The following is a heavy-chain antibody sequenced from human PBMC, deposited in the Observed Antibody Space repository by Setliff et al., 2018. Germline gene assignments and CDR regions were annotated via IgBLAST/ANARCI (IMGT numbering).Heavy chain of an antibody. V-gene: IGHV3-20*04. CDR1: GFTFDVYD. J-gene: IGHJ4*02. CDR3: AKDISRTGYYYFDY. Sequence: GGSLRLSCAASGFTFDVYDLNWVRQAPGKGLEWVSSINWNGDRTGYADSVKGRFTISRDNAKNSLYLQMNSLRAENTAVYYCAKDISRTGYYYFDYWGRGTLVTVSS. CDR2: INWNGDRT. D-gene: IGHD3-9*01.